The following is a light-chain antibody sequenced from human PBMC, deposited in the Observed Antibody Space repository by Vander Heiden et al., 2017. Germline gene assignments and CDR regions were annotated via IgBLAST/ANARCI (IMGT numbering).Light chain of an antibody. Sequence: QSVLTQPPSVSGAPGQRVTISCTGSSPNIGAGSDVHWYQQLPGTAPKLLIYGNSNRPSGVPDRFSGYKSGTSASLAITGLQAEDEADYYCQSYDSSLSLVLGGGTKLTVL. CDR1: SPNIGAGSD. CDR2: GNS. V-gene: IGLV1-40*01. J-gene: IGLJ2*01. CDR3: QSYDSSLSLV.